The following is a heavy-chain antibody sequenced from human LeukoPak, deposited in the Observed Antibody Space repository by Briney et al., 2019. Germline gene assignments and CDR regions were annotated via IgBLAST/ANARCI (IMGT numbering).Heavy chain of an antibody. Sequence: TGGSLRLSCAASGFTFSSYSMNWVRQAPGKGLEWVSVIYSGGSTYYADSVKGRFTISRDNSKNTLYLQMNSLRAEDTAVYYCARDRSGFSFDYWGQGTLVTVSS. J-gene: IGHJ4*02. CDR1: GFTFSSYS. CDR3: ARDRSGFSFDY. CDR2: IYSGGST. V-gene: IGHV3-66*01. D-gene: IGHD3-3*01.